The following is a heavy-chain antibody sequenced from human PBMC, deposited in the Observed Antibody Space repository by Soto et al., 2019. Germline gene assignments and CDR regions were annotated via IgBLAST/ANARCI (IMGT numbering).Heavy chain of an antibody. J-gene: IGHJ6*02. D-gene: IGHD2-2*01. CDR3: ARCGVPAALSYHYYAMDV. Sequence: ASVKVSCKASGYTFTSYDINWVRQATGQGLEWMGWMNPNSGNTGYAQKFQGRVTMTRNTSISTAYMELSSLRSEDTAVYYCARCGVPAALSYHYYAMDVCGQGTTVTVSS. V-gene: IGHV1-8*01. CDR1: GYTFTSYD. CDR2: MNPNSGNT.